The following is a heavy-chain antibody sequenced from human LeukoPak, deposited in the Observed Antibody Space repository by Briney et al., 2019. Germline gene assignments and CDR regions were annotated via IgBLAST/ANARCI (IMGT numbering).Heavy chain of an antibody. V-gene: IGHV1-2*02. J-gene: IGHJ4*02. CDR3: AKHIVATIEFDY. Sequence: MGWITPNSGGTNYAQKFQGRVTMTRDTSISTAYMELSRLRSDDTAVYYCAKHIVATIEFDYWGQGTLVTVSS. CDR2: ITPNSGGT. D-gene: IGHD5-12*01.